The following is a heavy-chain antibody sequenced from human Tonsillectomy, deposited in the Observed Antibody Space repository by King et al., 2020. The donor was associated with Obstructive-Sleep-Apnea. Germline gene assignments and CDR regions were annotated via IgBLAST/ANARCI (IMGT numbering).Heavy chain of an antibody. CDR3: VRDSFSMFRGVFQFHGMDV. Sequence: VQLVESGGGLVQPGGSLRLSCAASGFTFSNYWMHWVRQAPGKGLVWVSRINTDGSSTSYADPVEGRFTISRDNAKNTLYLQMDSLRAEDTAVYYCVRDSFSMFRGVFQFHGMDVWGQGTTVTVSS. CDR1: GFTFSNYW. D-gene: IGHD3-10*01. CDR2: INTDGSST. J-gene: IGHJ6*02. V-gene: IGHV3-74*01.